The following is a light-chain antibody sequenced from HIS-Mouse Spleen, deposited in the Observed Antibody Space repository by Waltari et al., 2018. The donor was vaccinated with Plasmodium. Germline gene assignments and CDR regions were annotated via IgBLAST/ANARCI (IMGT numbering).Light chain of an antibody. CDR2: SNN. CDR1: SSNIGSNT. CDR3: AAWDDSLNGVV. Sequence: QSVLTQPPSASGTPGQRVTISCSGSSSNIGSNTVNWYQQPPGTAPKPLTYSNNQRPPGVPARFPGSKSGTSASLAISGLQSEDEADYYCAAWDDSLNGVVFGGGTKLTVL. J-gene: IGLJ2*01. V-gene: IGLV1-44*01.